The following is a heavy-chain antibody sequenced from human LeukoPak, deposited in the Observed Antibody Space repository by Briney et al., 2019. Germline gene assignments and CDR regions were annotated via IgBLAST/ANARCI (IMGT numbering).Heavy chain of an antibody. CDR1: GFTFSSYW. V-gene: IGHV3-74*01. CDR2: VSTDGNII. D-gene: IGHD4-17*01. CDR3: VRDRTTVTLFDS. Sequence: GGSLRLSCAASGFTFSSYWMHWVRQAPGKGLVWVSRVSTDGNIISYADSVKGRFTISRDNAKNTVYLQMNSLRAEDTAVYYCVRDRTTVTLFDSWGQGTLVTVSS. J-gene: IGHJ4*02.